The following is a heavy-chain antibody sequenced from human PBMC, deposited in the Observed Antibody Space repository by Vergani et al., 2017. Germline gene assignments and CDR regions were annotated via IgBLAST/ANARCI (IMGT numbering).Heavy chain of an antibody. CDR2: IYWNDDQ. Sequence: QITLKESGPTLVKPTQTLTLTCTFSGFSLNTRGVSVAWIRQPPGKALDWLALIYWNDDQHYSPSLNNSVTITKDTSKNQVVLTMTNMDYVDTGTYYCVYRKTECVTTGCFYPFYYYYYMDVWGKGTTVTVSS. V-gene: IGHV2-5*04. CDR3: VYRKTECVTTGCFYPFYYYYYMDV. CDR1: GFSLNTRGVS. J-gene: IGHJ6*03. D-gene: IGHD4-11*01.